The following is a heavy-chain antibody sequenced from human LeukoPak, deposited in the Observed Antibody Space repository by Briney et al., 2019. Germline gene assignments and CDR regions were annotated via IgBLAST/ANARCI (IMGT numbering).Heavy chain of an antibody. J-gene: IGHJ4*02. CDR2: IIPIFGTA. V-gene: IGHV1-69*06. CDR1: GYTFTGYY. D-gene: IGHD3-22*01. Sequence: SVTVSCKASGYTFTGYYMHWVRQAPGQGLEWMGGIIPIFGTANYAQKFQGRVTITADKSTSTAYMELSSLRSEDTAVYYCASSVDYYDSSGYYPPLGYWGQGTLVTVSS. CDR3: ASSVDYYDSSGYYPPLGY.